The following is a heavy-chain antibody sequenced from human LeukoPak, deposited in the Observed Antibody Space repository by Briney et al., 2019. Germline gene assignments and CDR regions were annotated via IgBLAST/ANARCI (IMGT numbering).Heavy chain of an antibody. CDR3: ARDVDYYDSSGPYYLDY. J-gene: IGHJ4*02. V-gene: IGHV3-48*01. CDR1: GFTFSRYS. Sequence: GGSLRLSCAASGFTFSRYSMNWVRQAPGKGVEWGSYISSSSSTIYYADSVKCRFTISRDNAKNSLYLQMNSLRAEDTAVYYCARDVDYYDSSGPYYLDYWGQGTLVTVSS. D-gene: IGHD3-22*01. CDR2: ISSSSSTI.